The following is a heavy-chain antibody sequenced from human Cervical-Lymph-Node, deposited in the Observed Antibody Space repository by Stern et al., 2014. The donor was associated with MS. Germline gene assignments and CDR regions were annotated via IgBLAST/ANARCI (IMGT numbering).Heavy chain of an antibody. Sequence: DQLVESGGGVVQPGRSLRLSCAASGFSFSTYGMHWVRQAPGQGLEWVAVIWYDGSNEDYVDSVKGRFTISRDNSKNALYLHMNSLRAEDTAVYYCARRFRSASFADYWGQGTLVTVSS. D-gene: IGHD3-3*01. CDR1: GFSFSTYG. J-gene: IGHJ4*01. V-gene: IGHV3-33*01. CDR2: IWYDGSNE. CDR3: ARRFRSASFADY.